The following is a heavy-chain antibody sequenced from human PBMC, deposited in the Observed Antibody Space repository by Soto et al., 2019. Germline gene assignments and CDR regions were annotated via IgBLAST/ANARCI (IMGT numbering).Heavy chain of an antibody. V-gene: IGHV5-51*01. D-gene: IGHD3-22*01. CDR3: ARLSDCFEISGYPSHFDY. CDR1: GYNFSNYW. J-gene: IGHJ4*02. Sequence: PGESLKISCQGSGYNFSNYWIAWVRQMPGKGLEWMGFIYPGDSDTRYNPSFQGQVTIAADKSVNTAFLQWSSLKASDNAIYYWARLSDCFEISGYPSHFDYWGQGTLVTDSS. CDR2: IYPGDSDT.